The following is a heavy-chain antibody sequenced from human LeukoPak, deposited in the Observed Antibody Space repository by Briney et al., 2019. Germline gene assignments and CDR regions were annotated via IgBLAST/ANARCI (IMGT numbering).Heavy chain of an antibody. V-gene: IGHV1-18*01. J-gene: IGHJ4*02. CDR2: ISTYDGNT. CDR3: ARDRDPYYYDSSGYADY. D-gene: IGHD3-22*01. Sequence: SVKVSCKASGYTFANYGISWVRQAPGQGLEWVAWISTYDGNTNYAEKFQGRVTLTTDTSTTTAYMELRSLRSDDTAVYYCARDRDPYYYDSSGYADYWGQGTLLTVSS. CDR1: GYTFANYG.